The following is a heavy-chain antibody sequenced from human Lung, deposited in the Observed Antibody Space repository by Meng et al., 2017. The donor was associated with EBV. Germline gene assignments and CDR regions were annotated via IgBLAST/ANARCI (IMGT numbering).Heavy chain of an antibody. D-gene: IGHD6-19*01. CDR1: GGSVRSGSFY. CDR2: VYFTGGT. V-gene: IGHV4-61*01. Sequence: QVQLLDSGPGLVKPFVPLSLSCTVSGGSVRSGSFYWSWIRQPPGKGLEWIGYVYFTGGTNYRPSLKSRVTISLDTSKNQFSLKLNSVAAADTAVYFCAREGRSSGQIDYWGQGALVTVSS. J-gene: IGHJ4*02. CDR3: AREGRSSGQIDY.